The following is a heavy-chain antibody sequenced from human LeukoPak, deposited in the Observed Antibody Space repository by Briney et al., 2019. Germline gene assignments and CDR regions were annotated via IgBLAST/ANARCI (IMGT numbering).Heavy chain of an antibody. CDR3: ARDLKRRVYYDSSGSDDAFDI. Sequence: GGSLRLSCAASGFTFSDYYMSWIRQAPGKGLEWVSYISSSGSTIYYADSVKGRFTISRDNAKNSLYLQMNSLSAEDTAVYYCARDLKRRVYYDSSGSDDAFDIWGQGTMVTVSS. J-gene: IGHJ3*02. V-gene: IGHV3-11*04. CDR2: ISSSGSTI. CDR1: GFTFSDYY. D-gene: IGHD3-22*01.